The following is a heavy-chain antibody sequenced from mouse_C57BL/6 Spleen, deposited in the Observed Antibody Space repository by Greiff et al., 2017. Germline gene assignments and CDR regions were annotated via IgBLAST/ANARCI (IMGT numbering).Heavy chain of an antibody. D-gene: IGHD2-10*02. CDR3: AREAYGNYPYYAMDY. J-gene: IGHJ4*01. CDR1: GYTFTDYN. Sequence: EVQLQQSGPELVKPGASVKIPCKASGYTFTDYNMDWVKQSHGKSLEWIGDINPNNGGTIYNQKFKGKATLTVDKSSSTAYMELRSLTSEDTAVYYCAREAYGNYPYYAMDYWGQGTSVTVSS. CDR2: INPNNGGT. V-gene: IGHV1-18*01.